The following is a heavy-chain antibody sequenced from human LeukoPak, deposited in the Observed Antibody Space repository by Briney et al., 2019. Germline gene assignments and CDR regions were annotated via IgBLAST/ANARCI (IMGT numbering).Heavy chain of an antibody. CDR2: IIPILGIA. Sequence: SVKVSCKVSGYTLTELSMHWVRQAPGQGLEWMGRIIPILGIANYAQKFQGRVTITADKSTSTAYMELSSLRSEDTAVYYCAREITGSYYYYGMDVWGQGTTVTVSS. V-gene: IGHV1-69*04. CDR3: AREITGSYYYYGMDV. CDR1: GYTLTELS. J-gene: IGHJ6*02. D-gene: IGHD1-20*01.